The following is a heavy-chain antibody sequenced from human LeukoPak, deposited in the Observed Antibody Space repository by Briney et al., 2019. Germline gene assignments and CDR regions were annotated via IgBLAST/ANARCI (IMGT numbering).Heavy chain of an antibody. Sequence: SETLSFTCTVSGGSISSSSYYWGWIRQPPGKGLEWIGSIYYSGSTYYNPSLKSRVTISVDTSKNQFSLKLSSVTAADTAVYYCARAVRYFDWLLPMEWFDPWGQGTLVTVSS. CDR3: ARAVRYFDWLLPMEWFDP. CDR1: GGSISSSSYY. J-gene: IGHJ5*02. D-gene: IGHD3-9*01. CDR2: IYYSGST. V-gene: IGHV4-39*07.